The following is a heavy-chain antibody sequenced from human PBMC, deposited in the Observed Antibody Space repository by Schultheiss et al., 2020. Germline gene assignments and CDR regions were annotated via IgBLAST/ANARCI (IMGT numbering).Heavy chain of an antibody. V-gene: IGHV4-31*03. J-gene: IGHJ4*02. CDR3: ASRGYSYGLKARGPTYYFDY. CDR1: GGSISSGGYY. CDR2: IYYSGST. Sequence: SQTLSLTCTVSGGSISSGGYYWSWIRQHPGKGLEWIGYIYYSGSTYYNPSLKSRVTISVDTSKNQFSLKLSSVTAADTAVYYCASRGYSYGLKARGPTYYFDYWGQGTLVTVSS. D-gene: IGHD5-18*01.